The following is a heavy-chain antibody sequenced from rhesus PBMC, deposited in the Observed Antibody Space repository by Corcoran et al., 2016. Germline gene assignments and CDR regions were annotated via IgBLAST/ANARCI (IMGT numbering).Heavy chain of an antibody. CDR3: ARGGFSGTNREDS. CDR1: GGSISGYYY. CDR2: IYGNSAST. V-gene: IGHV4-73*01. D-gene: IGHD5-42*01. J-gene: IGHJ6*01. Sequence: QVQLQQWGEGLVKPSETLSLTCAVYGGSISGYYYWSWIRQPPDKGLEWLGYIYGNSASTNDKPFLKDRVTISKATSTNQVSLKLSFGTAAYTAVYDCARGGFSGTNREDSLVQGVVVTVSS.